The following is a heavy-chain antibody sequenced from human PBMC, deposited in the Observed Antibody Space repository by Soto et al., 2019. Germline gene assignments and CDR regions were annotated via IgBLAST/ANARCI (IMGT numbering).Heavy chain of an antibody. J-gene: IGHJ5*02. CDR3: AKDRPSDSWLRGNLKWFDP. D-gene: IGHD6-13*01. CDR2: ISRSGGTT. V-gene: IGHV3-23*01. Sequence: GGSLRLSCAASGFTFSSYAMSWVRQAPGKGLEWVSVISRSGGTTNYADSVKGRFTISRDNSKSTLYLQMSSLRAEDTAVYYCAKDRPSDSWLRGNLKWFDPWGQGTLVTVSS. CDR1: GFTFSSYA.